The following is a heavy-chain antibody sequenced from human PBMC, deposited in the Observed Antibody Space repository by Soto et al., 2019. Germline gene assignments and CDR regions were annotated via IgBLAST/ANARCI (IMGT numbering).Heavy chain of an antibody. CDR3: ARLGYSGYDYYYYYGMDV. Sequence: ASVKVSCKASGYTFTSYGISWVRQAPGQGLKRMGWISAYNGNTNYAQKHQGRFTMTTDTSTSTAYMELTSLRSDDTAVYYCARLGYSGYDYYYYYGMDVWGKGTTVTVSS. J-gene: IGHJ6*04. V-gene: IGHV1-18*01. CDR1: GYTFTSYG. D-gene: IGHD5-12*01. CDR2: ISAYNGNT.